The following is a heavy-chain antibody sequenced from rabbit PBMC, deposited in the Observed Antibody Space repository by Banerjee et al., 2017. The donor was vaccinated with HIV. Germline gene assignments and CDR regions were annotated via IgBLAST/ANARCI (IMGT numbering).Heavy chain of an antibody. V-gene: IGHV1S45*01. Sequence: QEQLVESGGGLVQPEGSLTLTCTASGFSFSGSYYMCWVRQAPGKGLEWIGCIYTGSSLGTTYYASWAKGRFTISKASSTTVTLQMTSLTAADTATYFCARDYYSSGLGNFNLWGPGTLVTVS. D-gene: IGHD4-1*01. CDR2: IYTGSSLGTT. J-gene: IGHJ4*01. CDR3: ARDYYSSGLGNFNL. CDR1: GFSFSGSYY.